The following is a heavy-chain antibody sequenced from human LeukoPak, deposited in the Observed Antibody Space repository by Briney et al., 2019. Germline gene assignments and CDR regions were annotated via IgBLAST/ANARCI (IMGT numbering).Heavy chain of an antibody. D-gene: IGHD2-2*01. V-gene: IGHV3-21*01. CDR1: GFTFSSFT. CDR2: ISSSSSYI. CDR3: ATHCSSVSCSLATFDI. J-gene: IGHJ3*02. Sequence: GGSLRLSCAASGFTFSSFTMNWVRQAPGKGLEWVSSISSSSSYIYYADPLKGRFTISRDNAKNSLYLQMNSLRAEDTAVYYCATHCSSVSCSLATFDIWGQGTMVTVSS.